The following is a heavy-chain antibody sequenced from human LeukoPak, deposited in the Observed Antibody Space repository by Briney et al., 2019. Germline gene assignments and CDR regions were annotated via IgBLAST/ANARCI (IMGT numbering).Heavy chain of an antibody. CDR2: ISYDGSNK. Sequence: PGGSLRLSCAASGFTFSSYAMHWVRQAPGKGLEWVAVISYDGSNKYYADSVKGRFTISRDNSKNTLYLQMNSLRAEDTAVYYCARDADCSSTSCYALAVFPQPSIPDYWGQGTLVTVSS. V-gene: IGHV3-30*04. D-gene: IGHD2-2*01. CDR3: ARDADCSSTSCYALAVFPQPSIPDY. CDR1: GFTFSSYA. J-gene: IGHJ4*02.